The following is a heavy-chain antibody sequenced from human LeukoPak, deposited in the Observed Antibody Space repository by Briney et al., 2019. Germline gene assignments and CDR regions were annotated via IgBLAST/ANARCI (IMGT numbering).Heavy chain of an antibody. Sequence: GGSLRLSRAASGFTFSSYAMHWVRQAPGKGLEYASAITGNGGSTFYANSVKGRFTISRDNSKNTLYLQMGSLRAEDMAVYYCARGDVMVVAATLNYWGQGTLVTVSS. CDR2: ITGNGGST. V-gene: IGHV3-64*01. D-gene: IGHD2-15*01. CDR1: GFTFSSYA. J-gene: IGHJ4*02. CDR3: ARGDVMVVAATLNY.